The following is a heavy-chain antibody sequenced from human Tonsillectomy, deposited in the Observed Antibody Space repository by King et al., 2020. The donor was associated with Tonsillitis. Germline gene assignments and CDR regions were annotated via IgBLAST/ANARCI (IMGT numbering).Heavy chain of an antibody. CDR2: IYWGDDK. CDR1: GFSLRTTGMC. Sequence: ITLKESGPALVKPTQTLRLTCTFSGFSLRTTGMCVSWIRQPPGKALEWLALIYWGDDKYYSTSLKTRLTISKDTSKNQVVLTMTNMDPVDTATYYCARRTGTWGFDYWGQGTLVTVSS. D-gene: IGHD1-1*01. CDR3: ARRTGTWGFDY. V-gene: IGHV2-70*01. J-gene: IGHJ4*02.